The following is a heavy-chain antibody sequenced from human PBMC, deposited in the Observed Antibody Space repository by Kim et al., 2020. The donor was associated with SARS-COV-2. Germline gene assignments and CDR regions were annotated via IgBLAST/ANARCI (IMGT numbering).Heavy chain of an antibody. V-gene: IGHV5-51*01. CDR1: GYSFTSYW. Sequence: GESLKISCKGSGYSFTSYWIGWVRQMPGKGLEWMGIIYPGDSDTRYSPSFQGQVTITADKSISAAYLQWSSLKASDTAMYYCARQGYYYGSGSIYYFDYWGQGTLVTVSS. CDR2: IYPGDSDT. D-gene: IGHD3-10*01. CDR3: ARQGYYYGSGSIYYFDY. J-gene: IGHJ4*02.